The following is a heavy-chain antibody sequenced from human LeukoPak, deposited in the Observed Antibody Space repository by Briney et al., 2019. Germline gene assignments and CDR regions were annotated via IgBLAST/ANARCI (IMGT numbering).Heavy chain of an antibody. Sequence: GASVKVSCKASGYTFISYGISWVRQAPGQGLEWMGWVSAYADDTNYVQKFQGRVTMTTDTSTSTAYMELRSLRFDDTAVYYCARDCTGCHGFDYWGQGTLVTVSS. CDR2: VSAYADDT. J-gene: IGHJ4*02. V-gene: IGHV1-18*01. D-gene: IGHD2-15*01. CDR3: ARDCTGCHGFDY. CDR1: GYTFISYG.